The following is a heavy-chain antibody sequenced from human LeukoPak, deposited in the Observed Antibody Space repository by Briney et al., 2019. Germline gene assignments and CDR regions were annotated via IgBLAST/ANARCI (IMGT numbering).Heavy chain of an antibody. Sequence: NPSETLSLTCAVYGGSFSGYYWSWIRQPPGKGLEWIGEINHSGSTNYNPSLKSRVTISVDTSKNQFSLKLSSVTAADTAVYYCASPYGSGPHGSYWGQGTLVTVSS. CDR3: ASPYGSGPHGSY. J-gene: IGHJ4*02. V-gene: IGHV4-34*01. D-gene: IGHD3-10*01. CDR2: INHSGST. CDR1: GGSFSGYY.